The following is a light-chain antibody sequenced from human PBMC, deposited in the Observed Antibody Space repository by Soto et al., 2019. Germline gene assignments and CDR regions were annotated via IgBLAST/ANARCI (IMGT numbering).Light chain of an antibody. V-gene: IGLV1-44*01. CDR3: AAWDGSLNGYV. J-gene: IGLJ1*01. Sequence: QSVLTQPPSASGSPGQSVTISCSGSNSNIGSNAVNWYQQFPGAAPTLLSWSTNERPSGAPDRFSGSKSGTSASLSISGLQSEDEADYHCAAWDGSLNGYVFGSGTKVTVL. CDR2: STN. CDR1: NSNIGSNA.